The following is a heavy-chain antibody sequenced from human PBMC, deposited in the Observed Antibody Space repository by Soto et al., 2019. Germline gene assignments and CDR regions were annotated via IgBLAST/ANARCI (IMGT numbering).Heavy chain of an antibody. D-gene: IGHD5-18*01. CDR3: ARVEDTAMVHPFDY. V-gene: IGHV4-59*01. CDR2: IYYSGST. J-gene: IGHJ4*02. Sequence: QVQLQESGPGLVKPSETLSLTCTVSGGSISSYYWSWIRQPPGKGLEWIGYIYYSGSTNYNPSLRSRVPISVDTSKNQFSLKLSSVTAADTAVYYCARVEDTAMVHPFDYWGQGTLVTVSS. CDR1: GGSISSYY.